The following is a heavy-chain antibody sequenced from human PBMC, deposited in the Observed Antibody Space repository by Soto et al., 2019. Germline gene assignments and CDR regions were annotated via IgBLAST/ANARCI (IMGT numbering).Heavy chain of an antibody. CDR1: GFTFGSYA. D-gene: IGHD2-15*01. Sequence: EVQLLESGGGLVQPGGSLRLSCAASGFTFGSYAMTWVRQAPGKGLEWVSAISGGGDNTYYADSVQGRFTISRDNSRTTLYRQMNSLRVEDTAVYYCAKVGVRYCSGGSCYFHYWGQGTLVTVSS. CDR3: AKVGVRYCSGGSCYFHY. J-gene: IGHJ4*02. V-gene: IGHV3-23*01. CDR2: ISGGGDNT.